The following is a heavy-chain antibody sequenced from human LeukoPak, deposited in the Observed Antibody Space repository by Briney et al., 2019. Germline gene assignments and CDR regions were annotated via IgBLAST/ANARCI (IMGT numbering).Heavy chain of an antibody. CDR2: ISSSSSYT. CDR3: ATNSRYGDVDY. D-gene: IGHD4-17*01. CDR1: GFTFSDYY. J-gene: IGHJ4*02. Sequence: GGSLRLSCAASGFTFSDYYMSWIRQAPGRGLEWVSYISSSSSYTNYADSVKGRFTISRDNAKNSLYLQMNSLRAEDTAVYYCATNSRYGDVDYWGQGTLVTVSS. V-gene: IGHV3-11*06.